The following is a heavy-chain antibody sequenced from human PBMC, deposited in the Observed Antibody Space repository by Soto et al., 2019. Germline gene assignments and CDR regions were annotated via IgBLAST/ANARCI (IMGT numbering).Heavy chain of an antibody. Sequence: QVQLVESGGGVVQPGRSLRLSCAASGFTFSSYGMHWVRQAPGKGLEWVAVIWYDGSNKYYADSVKGRFTISRDNSKNTLYLQMSSLRAEATAVYYCARVKGPGGELVSYYYDGMDVWGQGATVTVSS. J-gene: IGHJ6*02. CDR3: ARVKGPGGELVSYYYDGMDV. V-gene: IGHV3-33*01. CDR2: IWYDGSNK. CDR1: GFTFSSYG. D-gene: IGHD1-26*01.